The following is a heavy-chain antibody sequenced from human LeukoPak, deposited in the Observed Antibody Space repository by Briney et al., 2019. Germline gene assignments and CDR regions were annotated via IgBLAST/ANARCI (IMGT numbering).Heavy chain of an antibody. D-gene: IGHD3-22*01. V-gene: IGHV3-23*01. CDR2: ISGSGGST. J-gene: IGHJ3*02. CDR1: GFTFSSYG. CDR3: AKARVVVITYDDAFDI. Sequence: GGSLRLSCAASGFTFSSYGMSWVRQAPGKGLEWVSAISGSGGSTYYADSVKGRFTISRDNSKNTLYLQMNSLRAEDTAVYYCAKARVVVITYDDAFDIWGQGTMVTVSS.